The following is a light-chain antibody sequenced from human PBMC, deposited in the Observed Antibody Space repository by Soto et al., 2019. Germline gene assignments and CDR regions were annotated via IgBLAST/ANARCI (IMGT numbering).Light chain of an antibody. CDR3: QQYSSYEWT. CDR2: KAS. V-gene: IGKV1-5*03. Sequence: DIQMTQSPSTLSASVGDRVTNTCRASQSIDMWLAWYQQKPGKAPSLLIYKASSLERGVPSRFSGSGSGTEFTLTITSLQPNDFATYYCQQYSSYEWTFGQGTKVEVK. J-gene: IGKJ1*01. CDR1: QSIDMW.